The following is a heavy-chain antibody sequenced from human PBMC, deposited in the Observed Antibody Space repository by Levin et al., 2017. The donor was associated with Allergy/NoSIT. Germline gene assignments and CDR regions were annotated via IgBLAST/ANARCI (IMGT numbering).Heavy chain of an antibody. J-gene: IGHJ4*02. Sequence: GGSLGLSCTVSGFTFGDFAMKWFRQAPGKGLEWVSFIRSNIHGGTTEYAASVKGRFIMSRDDSKSIAYLQMNSLKTEDTAVYFCTRVLVAAGPRLDYWGRGTLVTVSS. CDR3: TRVLVAAGPRLDY. V-gene: IGHV3-49*03. CDR1: GFTFGDFA. CDR2: IRSNIHGGTT. D-gene: IGHD6-13*01.